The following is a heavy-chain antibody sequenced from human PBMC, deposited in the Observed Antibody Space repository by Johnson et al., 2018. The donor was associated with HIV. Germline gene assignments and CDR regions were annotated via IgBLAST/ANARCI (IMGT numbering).Heavy chain of an antibody. CDR3: ARILVGGDCYSGYDAFDM. J-gene: IGHJ3*02. D-gene: IGHD2-21*01. CDR1: GYTVSSNY. Sequence: VQLVESGGGLIQPGGSLRVSCAASGYTVSSNYMSWVRQAPGKGLEWVSVIYSGGTTYHADSVKGRFTISRDNSKNTLYLQMNSLRAEDTAVYYCARILVGGDCYSGYDAFDMWGQGTMVTVSS. CDR2: IYSGGTT. V-gene: IGHV3-53*01.